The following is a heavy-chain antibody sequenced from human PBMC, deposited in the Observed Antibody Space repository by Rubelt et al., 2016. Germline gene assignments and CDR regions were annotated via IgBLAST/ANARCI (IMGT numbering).Heavy chain of an antibody. CDR1: GYPFSSYW. Sequence: GGSLRLSCAASGYPFSSYWMSWVRQAPGKGLEWGANIKHDGRRIYYVDSVKGRFTISRDNAQNSLYLQMNSLRAEDTAVYYCVERGYSCCWGDYWGQGILVTVSS. V-gene: IGHV3-7*01. J-gene: IGHJ4*02. D-gene: IGHD5-18*01. CDR3: VERGYSCCWGDY. CDR2: IKHDGRRI.